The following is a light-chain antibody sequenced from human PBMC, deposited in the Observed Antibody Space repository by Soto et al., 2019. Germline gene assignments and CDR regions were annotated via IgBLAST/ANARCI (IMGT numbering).Light chain of an antibody. J-gene: IGKJ1*01. CDR3: MQALQAPLT. CDR1: QSLLHSNGYNY. V-gene: IGKV2-28*01. Sequence: EIVMTQSPLTLPITPGEPASISCRSSQSLLHSNGYNYLDWYLQKPGQSPQLLIYLGSNRASGVPDRFSGSGSGTDFTLKISRVEAEDVGFYYCMQALQAPLTLGQGTKVDIK. CDR2: LGS.